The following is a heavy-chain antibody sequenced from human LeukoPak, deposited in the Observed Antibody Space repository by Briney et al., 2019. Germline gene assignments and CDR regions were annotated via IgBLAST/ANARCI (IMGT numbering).Heavy chain of an antibody. CDR2: ISYDESNK. CDR1: GFTFSSYG. D-gene: IGHD1-1*01. CDR3: VKEGTVRDFDY. V-gene: IGHV3-30*18. Sequence: GGSLRLSCAASGFTFSSYGMHWVRQAPGKGLEWVAIISYDESNKYYADSVKGRFTISRDNSKNTLYLQMNSLRAEDTAVYYCVKEGTVRDFDYWGQGSLVTVSS. J-gene: IGHJ4*02.